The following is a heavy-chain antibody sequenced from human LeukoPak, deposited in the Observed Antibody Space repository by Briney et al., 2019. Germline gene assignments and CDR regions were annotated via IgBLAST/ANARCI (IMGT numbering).Heavy chain of an antibody. D-gene: IGHD2/OR15-2a*01. Sequence: SETLSLTCAVYGGSFSDYYWTWLRQTPGKGLEWIGQTTHSGYTDYNPSLQSRLTISVDTSKNQFSLSLNSVTAGDTAVYYCARRGVGSATYYQGDFDNWGHGILVTVSS. J-gene: IGHJ4*01. V-gene: IGHV4-34*01. CDR3: ARRGVGSATYYQGDFDN. CDR1: GGSFSDYY. CDR2: TTHSGYT.